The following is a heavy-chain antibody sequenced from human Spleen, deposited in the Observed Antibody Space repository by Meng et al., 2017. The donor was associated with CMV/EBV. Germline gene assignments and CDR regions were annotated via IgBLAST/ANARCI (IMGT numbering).Heavy chain of an antibody. V-gene: IGHV3-23*01. D-gene: IGHD3-22*01. CDR1: GFTFGDYA. Sequence: GESLKISCSASGFTFGDYAMSWVRQAPGKGLEWVSTISGDGGNAYYADSVKGRFTISRDNSKNTLYLQMNSLRAEDTALYYCAKDSSSYYYDSSGYYAFDIWGQGTMVTVSS. CDR2: ISGDGGNA. CDR3: AKDSSSYYYDSSGYYAFDI. J-gene: IGHJ3*02.